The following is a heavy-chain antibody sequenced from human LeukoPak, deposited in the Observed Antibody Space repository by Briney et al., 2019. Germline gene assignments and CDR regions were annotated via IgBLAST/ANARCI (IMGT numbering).Heavy chain of an antibody. Sequence: PSETLSLTCAVSGDSISSTSYYWGWIRQPPGKGLEWIGSIFYTWTTYYNPSLKSRVTISVDTSKNQFSLKLSSVPAADTAVYYCEREGAVVLSNFDCWGQGTLVTVSS. CDR1: GDSISSTSYY. D-gene: IGHD4-23*01. J-gene: IGHJ4*02. V-gene: IGHV4-39*07. CDR2: IFYTWTT. CDR3: EREGAVVLSNFDC.